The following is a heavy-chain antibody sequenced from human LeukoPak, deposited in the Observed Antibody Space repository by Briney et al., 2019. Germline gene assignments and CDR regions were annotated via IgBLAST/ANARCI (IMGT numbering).Heavy chain of an antibody. Sequence: PSETLSLTCTVSGGSISSSSYYWGWIRQPPGKGLEWIGSIYYSGSTYYNPSLKSRVTISVDTSKNQFSLKLSSVTAADTAVYYCASGATYCSSTSCSLRDYFDYWGQGTLVTVSS. CDR2: IYYSGST. D-gene: IGHD2-2*01. CDR3: ASGATYCSSTSCSLRDYFDY. CDR1: GGSISSSSYY. V-gene: IGHV4-39*07. J-gene: IGHJ4*02.